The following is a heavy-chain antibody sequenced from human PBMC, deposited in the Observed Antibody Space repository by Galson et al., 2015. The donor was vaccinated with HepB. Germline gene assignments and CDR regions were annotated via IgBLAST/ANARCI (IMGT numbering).Heavy chain of an antibody. CDR2: INPNSGGT. V-gene: IGHV1-2*06. D-gene: IGHD3-3*01. Sequence: SVKVSCKASGYTFTGYYMHWVRQAPGQGLEWMGRINPNSGGTNYAQKFQGRVTMTRDTSISTAYMELSRLRSDDTAVYYCASDPIFGVVIIEEGWFDPWGQGTLVTVSS. J-gene: IGHJ5*02. CDR1: GYTFTGYY. CDR3: ASDPIFGVVIIEEGWFDP.